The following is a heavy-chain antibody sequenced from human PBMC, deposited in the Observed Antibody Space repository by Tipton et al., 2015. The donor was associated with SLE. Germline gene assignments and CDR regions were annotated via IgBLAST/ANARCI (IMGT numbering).Heavy chain of an antibody. CDR3: ARGGLTYGYYYYMDV. Sequence: TLSLTCTVSGGSISGYSWSWVRQPPGKGLEWIGEINHSGSTNYNPSLKSRVTISVDTSKNQFSLKLSSVTAADTAVYYCARGGLTYGYYYYMDVWGKGTTVTVSS. V-gene: IGHV4-34*01. D-gene: IGHD4-17*01. J-gene: IGHJ6*03. CDR2: INHSGST. CDR1: GGSISGYS.